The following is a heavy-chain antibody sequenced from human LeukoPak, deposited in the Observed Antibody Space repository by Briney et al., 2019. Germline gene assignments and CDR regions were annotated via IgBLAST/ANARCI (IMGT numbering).Heavy chain of an antibody. Sequence: GGSLRLSCAASGFTFSSYWMSWVRQAPGKGLEWVSGISGSGGSTNYADSVKGRFTISRDNSKNTLYLQMNSLRAEDTAVYYCAESTVTTPLYYFDYWGQGTLVTVSS. V-gene: IGHV3-23*01. CDR2: ISGSGGST. J-gene: IGHJ4*02. CDR3: AESTVTTPLYYFDY. D-gene: IGHD4-17*01. CDR1: GFTFSSYW.